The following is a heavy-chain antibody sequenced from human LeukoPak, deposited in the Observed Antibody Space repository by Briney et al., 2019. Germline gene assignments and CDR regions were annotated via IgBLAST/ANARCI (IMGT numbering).Heavy chain of an antibody. CDR2: FDPEDGET. J-gene: IGHJ5*02. CDR3: ATSRLYYDFWSGYLFDP. D-gene: IGHD3-3*01. CDR1: GYTLTELS. Sequence: GASVKVSCKVSGYTLTELSMQWVRQAPGKGLEWMGGFDPEDGETIYAQKFQGRVTMTEDTSTDTAYMELSSLRSEDTAVYYCATSRLYYDFWSGYLFDPWGQGTLVTVSS. V-gene: IGHV1-24*01.